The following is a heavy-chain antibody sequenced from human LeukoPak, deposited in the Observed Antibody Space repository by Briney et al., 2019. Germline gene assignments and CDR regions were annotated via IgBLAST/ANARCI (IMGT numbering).Heavy chain of an antibody. CDR3: AKRGVVIRVILVGFHKEAQYFDS. J-gene: IGHJ4*02. CDR1: GITLSNYG. D-gene: IGHD3-22*01. CDR2: ISDSGGRT. V-gene: IGHV3-23*01. Sequence: PGGSLRLSCAVSGITLSNYGMSWVRQTPGKGLEWVAGISDSGGRTNYADSVKGRFTISRDNPKSTLYLQMNSLRAEDTAVYFCAKRGVVIRVILVGFHKEAQYFDSWGQGALVTVSS.